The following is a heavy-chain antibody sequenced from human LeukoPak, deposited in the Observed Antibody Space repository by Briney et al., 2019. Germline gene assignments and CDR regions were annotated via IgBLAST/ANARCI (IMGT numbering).Heavy chain of an antibody. Sequence: ASVNVSCKASGYSFTTYGISWARQAPGQGLEWMGWINTYSGNTNYAQKFQGRVTMTTDTSTSTAYMELRSLRSDDTAVYYCARRRDDYIVAPWGQGTLVTVSS. D-gene: IGHD5-24*01. J-gene: IGHJ5*02. CDR3: ARRRDDYIVAP. CDR2: INTYSGNT. CDR1: GYSFTTYG. V-gene: IGHV1-18*01.